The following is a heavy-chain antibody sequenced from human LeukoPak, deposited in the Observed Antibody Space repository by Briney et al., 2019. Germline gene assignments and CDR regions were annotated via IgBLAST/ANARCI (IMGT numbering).Heavy chain of an antibody. J-gene: IGHJ6*03. CDR2: IYYSGST. CDR3: ARGRWLQQYYYYYYMDV. Sequence: SETLSLTCTVSGGSISSSSYYWGWIRQPPGKGLEWIGSIYYSGSTYYNPSLKSRVTISVDTSKNQFSLKLSSVTAADTAVYYCARGRWLQQYYYYYYMDVWGKGTTVTVSS. CDR1: GGSISSSSYY. D-gene: IGHD5-24*01. V-gene: IGHV4-39*01.